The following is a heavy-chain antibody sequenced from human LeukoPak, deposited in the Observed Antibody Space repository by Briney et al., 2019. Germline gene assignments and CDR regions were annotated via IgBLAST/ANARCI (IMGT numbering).Heavy chain of an antibody. CDR1: GYTLTSYD. CDR3: ARDASPYGMDV. Sequence: ASVKVSCKASGYTLTSYDINWVPPATGQGLECRGWMNPNSGNTGYAQKFQGRVTMTRNTSISTAYMELSSLRSEDTAVYYCARDASPYGMDVWGQGTTVTVSS. CDR2: MNPNSGNT. J-gene: IGHJ6*02. V-gene: IGHV1-8*01.